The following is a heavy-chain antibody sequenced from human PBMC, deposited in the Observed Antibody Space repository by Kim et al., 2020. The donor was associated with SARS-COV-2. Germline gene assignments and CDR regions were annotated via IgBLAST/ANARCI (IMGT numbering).Heavy chain of an antibody. CDR2: IWYDGTKK. CDR1: AFTFSSYA. Sequence: GGSLRLSCAASAFTFSSYAMHWVRQAPGKGLEWVAVIWYDGTKKYFADSVKGRFTISRDNSKNTLYLQMNSLRVEDTAVYYCAKDLGSSWYYDAFDMWGQGTLVTVSS. V-gene: IGHV3-33*06. J-gene: IGHJ3*02. CDR3: AKDLGSSWYYDAFDM. D-gene: IGHD6-13*01.